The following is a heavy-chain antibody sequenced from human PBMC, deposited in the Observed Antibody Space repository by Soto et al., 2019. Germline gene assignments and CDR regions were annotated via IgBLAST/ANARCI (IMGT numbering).Heavy chain of an antibody. CDR2: IYYSGST. Sequence: SETLSLTCTVSGGSISSYYWSRIRQPPGKGLEWIGYIYYSGSTNYNPSLKSRVTISVDTSKNQFSLKLSSVTAADTAVYYCARVATERRGYYYYMDVWGKGTTVTVSS. CDR3: ARVATERRGYYYYMDV. V-gene: IGHV4-59*01. D-gene: IGHD1-1*01. J-gene: IGHJ6*03. CDR1: GGSISSYY.